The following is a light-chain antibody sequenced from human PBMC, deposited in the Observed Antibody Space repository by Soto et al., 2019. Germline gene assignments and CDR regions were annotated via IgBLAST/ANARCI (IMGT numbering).Light chain of an antibody. CDR3: QQRSHWPT. Sequence: TQSAGNRSVARRVRAACRSRGTQSVTIGYLAWFQQKPGQAPRLLIYGASSWATGIPYRFSGSGSGTGFTLTTSSLEPEDFAFYFCQQRSHWPTFGSGTKVDIK. CDR2: GAS. J-gene: IGKJ1*01. V-gene: IGKV3D-20*02. CDR1: QSVTIGY.